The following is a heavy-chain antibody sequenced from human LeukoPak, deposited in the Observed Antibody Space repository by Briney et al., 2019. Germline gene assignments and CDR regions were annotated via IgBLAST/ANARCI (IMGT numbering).Heavy chain of an antibody. V-gene: IGHV4-30-4*01. CDR1: GGSISSGDYY. CDR2: IYYSGST. CDR3: ARVRQLPLGFDY. D-gene: IGHD2-2*01. Sequence: SQTLSLTCTVSGGSISSGDYYWRWIRQPPGKGLEWIGYIYYSGSTYYNPSLKSRGTISVDTSKNQFSLKLSSVTAADTAVYYCARVRQLPLGFDYWGQGTLVTASS. J-gene: IGHJ4*02.